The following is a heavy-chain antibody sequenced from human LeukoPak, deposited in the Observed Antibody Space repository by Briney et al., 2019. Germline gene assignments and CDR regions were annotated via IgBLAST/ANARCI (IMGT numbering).Heavy chain of an antibody. CDR3: LTQGGDATCDNSGYPDY. CDR2: IWYEGRNK. CDR1: RFTFSSYG. Sequence: PGGSLRLSCAADRFTFSSYGVDSVRQAPGKGLEWVAVIWYEGRNKYYADSVKGRFTISRDNSKNTLELQMNSMRAEDTVGDARLTQGGDATCDNSGYPDYWGQGTLVTVSS. J-gene: IGHJ4*02. V-gene: IGHV3-33*01. D-gene: IGHD3-22*01.